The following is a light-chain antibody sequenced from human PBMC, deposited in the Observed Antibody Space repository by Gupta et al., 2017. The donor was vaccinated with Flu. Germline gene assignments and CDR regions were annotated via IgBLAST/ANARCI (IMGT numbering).Light chain of an antibody. CDR1: SRRSYY. CDR2: GYN. J-gene: IGLJ3*02. V-gene: IGLV3-19*01. Sequence: SSYLTQDPAMSVALGQTVRIPCPGDSRRSYYATWYQKKPGQAPVLVIFGYNNRPSGIPDRFSASNSDTTASLTITGNQAEDEADYYCQSEDSIGSRWVFGGGTKLTVL. CDR3: QSEDSIGSRWV.